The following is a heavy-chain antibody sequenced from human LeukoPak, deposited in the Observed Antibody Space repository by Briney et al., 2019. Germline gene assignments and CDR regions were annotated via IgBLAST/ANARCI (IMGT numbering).Heavy chain of an antibody. D-gene: IGHD2-2*02. CDR3: AKASVAIPQYCNS. J-gene: IGHJ5*02. CDR2: ISGTGSST. V-gene: IGHV3-23*01. CDR1: GSTFGNYA. Sequence: GGSLRLSCEASGSTFGNYAMNWVRQAPGKGLEWVSTISGTGSSTYYADSAKGRFTISRDNSKDTLFLQLNSLTAADTAMYFCAKASVAIPQYCNSWGQGTLVTVSS.